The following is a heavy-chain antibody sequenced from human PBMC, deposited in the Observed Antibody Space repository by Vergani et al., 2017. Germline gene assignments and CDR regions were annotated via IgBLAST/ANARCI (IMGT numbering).Heavy chain of an antibody. CDR3: AGVGVLCSSTSCYYESWFDP. J-gene: IGHJ5*02. CDR1: GYTFTSYG. Sequence: QVQLVQSGAEVKKPGASVKVSCKASGYTFTSYGISWVRQAPGQGLEWMGWISAYNGNTNYAQKLQGRVTMTTDTSTSTAYMELRSLRSDDTAVYYCAGVGVLCSSTSCYYESWFDPWGQGTLVTVSS. V-gene: IGHV1-18*01. CDR2: ISAYNGNT. D-gene: IGHD2-2*01.